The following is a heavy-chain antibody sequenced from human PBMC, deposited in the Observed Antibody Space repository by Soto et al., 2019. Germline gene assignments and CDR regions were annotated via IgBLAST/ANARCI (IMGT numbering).Heavy chain of an antibody. Sequence: SQTLSLTCVISGDSVSSDTSAWNWIRQSPSRGLEWLGRAYYRSQWYIDFAGSVKSRLTINPDTSKNEVSLHLKSVTPEDTAMYYCEMEFEATSLDVWGPGTTVTVSS. CDR1: GDSVSSDTSA. J-gene: IGHJ6*02. V-gene: IGHV6-1*01. D-gene: IGHD1-1*01. CDR3: EMEFEATSLDV. CDR2: AYYRSQWYI.